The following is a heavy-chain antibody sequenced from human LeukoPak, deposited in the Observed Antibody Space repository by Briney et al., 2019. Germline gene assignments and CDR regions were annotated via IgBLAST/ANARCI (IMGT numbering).Heavy chain of an antibody. Sequence: GASVKVSCKASGGTFSSYAISWVRQAPGQGLEWMGGIIPIFGTANYAQKFQGRVTITADKSTSTAYMELSSLRSEDTAVYYCASSSSSSSPFFDYWGQGTLVTVSS. D-gene: IGHD6-6*01. V-gene: IGHV1-69*06. CDR1: GGTFSSYA. J-gene: IGHJ4*02. CDR3: ASSSSSSSPFFDY. CDR2: IIPIFGTA.